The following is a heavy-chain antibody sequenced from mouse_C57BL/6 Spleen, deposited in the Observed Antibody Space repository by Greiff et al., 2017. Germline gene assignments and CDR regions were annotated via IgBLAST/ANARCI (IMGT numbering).Heavy chain of an antibody. CDR3: ARDFGSYDWYFDV. D-gene: IGHD1-1*02. J-gene: IGHJ1*03. CDR1: GFTFSDYY. V-gene: IGHV5-16*01. CDR2: INYDGSST. Sequence: EVMLVESEGGLVQPGSSMKLSCTASGFTFSDYYMAWVRQVPEKGLEWVANINYDGSSTYYLDSLKSRFIISRDNAKNILYLQMSSLKSEDTATYYCARDFGSYDWYFDVWGTGTTVTVSS.